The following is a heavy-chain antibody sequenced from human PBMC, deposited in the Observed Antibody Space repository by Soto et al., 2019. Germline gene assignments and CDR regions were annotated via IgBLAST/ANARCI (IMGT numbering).Heavy chain of an antibody. CDR1: GFTFSSYA. J-gene: IGHJ4*02. D-gene: IGHD2-2*01. Sequence: EVQLLESGGGLVQPGGSLRLSCAASGFTFSSYAMSWVRQAPGKGVEWVSVISGSGGSTYYADSVKGRFTISRDNSKNTLYLQMNSLRAEDTAVYYCAKWSIVVVPAAGDFDYWGQGTRVTVSS. V-gene: IGHV3-23*01. CDR3: AKWSIVVVPAAGDFDY. CDR2: ISGSGGST.